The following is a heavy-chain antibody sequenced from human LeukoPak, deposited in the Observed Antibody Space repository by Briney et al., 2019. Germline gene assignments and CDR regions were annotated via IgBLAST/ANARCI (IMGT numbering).Heavy chain of an antibody. CDR3: ARHLRITMVRGVIEGTFDY. CDR1: GGSFSGYY. J-gene: IGHJ4*02. CDR2: INHSGST. D-gene: IGHD3-10*01. Sequence: SETLSLTCAVYGGSFSGYYWSWIRQPPGKGLEWIGEINHSGSTNYNPSLKSRVTISVDTSKNQFSLKLSSVTAADTAVYYCARHLRITMVRGVIEGTFDYWGQGTLVTVSS. V-gene: IGHV4-34*01.